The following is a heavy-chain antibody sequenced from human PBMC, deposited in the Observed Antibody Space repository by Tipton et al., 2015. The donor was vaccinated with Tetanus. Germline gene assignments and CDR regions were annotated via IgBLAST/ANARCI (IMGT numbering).Heavy chain of an antibody. V-gene: IGHV4-30-2*01. CDR1: GGLITTGGYS. CDR2: IYQTDST. D-gene: IGHD5-18*01. Sequence: TLSLTCTVSGGLITTGGYSWGWIRQPPGQGLEWIGYIYQTDSTYYSPSLRSRLTISINRPKNQFSLKLTSVTAADTAVYYCVRGRGLGAYSFGFEYWGRGT. CDR3: VRGRGLGAYSFGFEY. J-gene: IGHJ4*02.